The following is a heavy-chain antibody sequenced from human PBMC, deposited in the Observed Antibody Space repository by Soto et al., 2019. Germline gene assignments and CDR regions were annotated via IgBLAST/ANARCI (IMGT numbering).Heavy chain of an antibody. J-gene: IGHJ6*02. V-gene: IGHV5-51*01. CDR2: IYPGDSDT. D-gene: IGHD3-10*01. Sequence: GESLKISCQGSGYSFANYWIAWVRQMPGKGLEWVGVIYPGDSDTRYSPSFRGQVTISADKSISHVYLQWSSLKASDTATYYCARNRLRQYYYGMDVWGQGTTVTVSS. CDR1: GYSFANYW. CDR3: ARNRLRQYYYGMDV.